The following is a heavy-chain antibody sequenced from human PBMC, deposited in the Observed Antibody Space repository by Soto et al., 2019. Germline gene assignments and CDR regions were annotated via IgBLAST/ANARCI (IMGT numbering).Heavy chain of an antibody. CDR3: ARDSVAAIYTNCSSTSCPRYYYGMDV. J-gene: IGHJ6*02. CDR2: INPSGGST. Sequence: GASVKVSCKASGYTFTSYYMHWVRQAPGQGLEWMGIINPSGGSTSYAQKFQGRVTMTRDTSTSTVYMELSSLRSEDTAVYYCARDSVAAIYTNCSSTSCPRYYYGMDVWGQGTTVTV. CDR1: GYTFTSYY. D-gene: IGHD2-2*01. V-gene: IGHV1-46*01.